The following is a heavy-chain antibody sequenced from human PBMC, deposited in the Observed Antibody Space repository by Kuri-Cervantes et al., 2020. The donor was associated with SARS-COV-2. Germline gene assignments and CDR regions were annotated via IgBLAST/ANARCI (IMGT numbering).Heavy chain of an antibody. V-gene: IGHV4-34*01. CDR1: GGSFSGYY. CDR2: INHSGST. CDR3: ARKSACSSTSCYPGAFDS. D-gene: IGHD2-2*01. Sequence: GSLRLSCAVYGGSFSGYYWSWIRQPPGKGLEWIGEINHSGSTNYNPSLKSRVTISVDTSKNQFSLKLSSVTAADTAVYYCARKSACSSTSCYPGAFDSWGQGTLVTVSS. J-gene: IGHJ4*02.